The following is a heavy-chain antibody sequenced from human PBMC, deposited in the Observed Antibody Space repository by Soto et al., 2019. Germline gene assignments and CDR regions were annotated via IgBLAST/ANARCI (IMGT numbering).Heavy chain of an antibody. CDR3: ARDHIVAPANGMDV. CDR1: GGSIGSGGYY. J-gene: IGHJ6*02. V-gene: IGHV4-31*03. Sequence: QVQLQESGPGLVKPSQTLSLTCTVSGGSIGSGGYYWSWIRQLPGKGLEWIGYIYHSGTTYYNPSLKSRLTMSADTSNNQFSLKLSSVTAADTAVYYCARDHIVAPANGMDVWGQGTTVTVSS. CDR2: IYHSGTT. D-gene: IGHD5-12*01.